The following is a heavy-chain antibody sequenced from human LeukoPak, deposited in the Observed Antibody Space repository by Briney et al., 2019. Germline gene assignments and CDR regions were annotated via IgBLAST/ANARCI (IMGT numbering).Heavy chain of an antibody. D-gene: IGHD6-13*01. CDR2: ISGSGGST. CDR3: AKDAAGPEY. Sequence: GGSLRLSCAASGFTFSSYAMSWVRQAPGKGLEWVSTISGSGGSTDYAGSVKGRFTISRDNSKNTLFLQMSSLRVEDTAMYYCAKDAAGPEYWGQGTLVTVSS. V-gene: IGHV3-23*01. J-gene: IGHJ4*02. CDR1: GFTFSSYA.